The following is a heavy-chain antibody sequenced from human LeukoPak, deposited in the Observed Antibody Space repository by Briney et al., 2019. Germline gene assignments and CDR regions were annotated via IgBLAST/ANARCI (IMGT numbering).Heavy chain of an antibody. CDR3: AKDVYGYADYALLDY. Sequence: GGSLRLSCAASGFTFSTYGMSWVRQAPGKGLEWVSAISSSGGSTYYADSVKGRFTISRDSSKNTLYLLMSSLRAEDTAVYYCAKDVYGYADYALLDYWGQGTLVTVSS. V-gene: IGHV3-23*01. CDR2: ISSSGGST. J-gene: IGHJ4*02. CDR1: GFTFSTYG. D-gene: IGHD2-2*01.